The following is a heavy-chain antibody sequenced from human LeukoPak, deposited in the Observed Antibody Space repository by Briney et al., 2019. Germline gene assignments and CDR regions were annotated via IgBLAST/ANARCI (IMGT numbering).Heavy chain of an antibody. Sequence: QPGGSLRLSCAASGFTFDDYAMHWVRQAPGKGLEWVSGISWNSGSIGYADSVKGRFTISRDNAKNSLYLQMNSLRAEDTALYYCAKDIARYYYYYGMDVWGQGTTVTVSS. J-gene: IGHJ6*02. CDR1: GFTFDDYA. V-gene: IGHV3-9*01. CDR3: AKDIARYYYYYGMDV. CDR2: ISWNSGSI.